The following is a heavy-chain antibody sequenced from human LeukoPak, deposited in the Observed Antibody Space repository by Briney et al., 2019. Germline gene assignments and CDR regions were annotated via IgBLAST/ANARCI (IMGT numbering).Heavy chain of an antibody. CDR3: ATRDIVVSGFASY. V-gene: IGHV4-34*01. CDR2: INHSGST. J-gene: IGHJ4*02. CDR1: GGSFRGYY. Sequence: PSETLSLTCAVYGGSFRGYYWSWIRQPPGKGLEWIWEINHSGSTNYTPTLESRVTISVDTSKNQFSLKMSSVTAATTAVYYCATRDIVVSGFASYWGQGTLVTVSS. D-gene: IGHD2-15*01.